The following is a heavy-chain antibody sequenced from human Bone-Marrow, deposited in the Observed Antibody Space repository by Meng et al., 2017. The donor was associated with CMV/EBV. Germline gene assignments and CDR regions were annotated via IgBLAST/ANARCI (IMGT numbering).Heavy chain of an antibody. CDR3: ARDSGGAPYGGMDV. CDR2: IKSKTDGGTT. V-gene: IGHV3-15*01. Sequence: GESLKISCAASGFTFSNAWMSWVRQAPGKGREWVGRIKSKTDGGTTDYAAPVKGRFTISRDVSKNTLYLQMNSLKTEDTAVYYCARDSGGAPYGGMDVWGQGSTVTVSS. CDR1: GFTFSNAW. J-gene: IGHJ6*02. D-gene: IGHD3-10*01.